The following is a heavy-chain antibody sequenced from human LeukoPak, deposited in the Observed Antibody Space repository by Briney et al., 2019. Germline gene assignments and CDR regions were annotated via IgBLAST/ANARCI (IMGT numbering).Heavy chain of an antibody. Sequence: GGSLRLSCAASGFTFSDYYRSWIRQAPGKGLEWVSYISSSGSTIYYADSVKGRFTISRDNAKNSLYLRMNSLRAEDTAVYYCARGTIVVVTAMAFDYWGQGTLVTVSS. V-gene: IGHV3-11*01. J-gene: IGHJ4*02. CDR2: ISSSGSTI. CDR3: ARGTIVVVTAMAFDY. CDR1: GFTFSDYY. D-gene: IGHD2-21*02.